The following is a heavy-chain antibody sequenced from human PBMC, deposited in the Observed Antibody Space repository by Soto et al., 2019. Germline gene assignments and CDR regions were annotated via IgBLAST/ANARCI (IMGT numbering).Heavy chain of an antibody. V-gene: IGHV3-33*01. CDR2: IWYDGSNK. J-gene: IGHJ4*02. CDR1: GVTFSSYG. Sequence: HPGGSMKLSCAAAGVTFSSYGMHWVRQAPGKGLEWVAVIWYDGSNKYYADSVKGRFTISRDNSKNTLYLQMNSLKTEDTAVYYCTRSPSGHQTFDYWGQGTLVTVSS. CDR3: TRSPSGHQTFDY. D-gene: IGHD6-19*01.